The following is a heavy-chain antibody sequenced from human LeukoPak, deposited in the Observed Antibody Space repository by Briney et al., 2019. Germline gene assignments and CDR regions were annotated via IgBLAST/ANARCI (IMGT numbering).Heavy chain of an antibody. CDR3: ARAGKLMITMVRGALASRDAFHI. CDR1: GYTFTGYY. CDR2: INPNSGGT. D-gene: IGHD3-10*01. J-gene: IGHJ3*02. Sequence: ASVKVSRKAPGYTFTGYYLNWVRQAPGQGLEWMGWINPNSGGTNYAQKFQGRVSMTRDTSISTAYMELSRLRSDDTAVYYCARAGKLMITMVRGALASRDAFHIWGQGTMVTVSS. V-gene: IGHV1-2*02.